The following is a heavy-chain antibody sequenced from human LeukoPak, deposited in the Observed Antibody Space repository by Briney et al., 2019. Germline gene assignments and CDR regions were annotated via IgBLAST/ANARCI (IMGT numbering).Heavy chain of an antibody. Sequence: GGSLRLSCAASGFTFSSYAMHWVRQAPGKGLEWVAVIWYDGSNKYYADSVKGRFTISRDNSKNTLYLQMNSLRAEDTAVYYCARVYYDSSGYGSYGAFDIWGQGTMVTVSS. CDR1: GFTFSSYA. J-gene: IGHJ3*02. V-gene: IGHV3-33*08. CDR3: ARVYYDSSGYGSYGAFDI. CDR2: IWYDGSNK. D-gene: IGHD3-22*01.